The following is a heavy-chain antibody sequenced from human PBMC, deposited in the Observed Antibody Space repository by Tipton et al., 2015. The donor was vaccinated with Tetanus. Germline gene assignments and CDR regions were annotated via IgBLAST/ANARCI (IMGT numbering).Heavy chain of an antibody. V-gene: IGHV1-69*06. CDR2: IIPIFGTA. Sequence: QLVQSGAEVKKPGSSVKVSCKASGGTFSSYAISWVRQAPGQGLEWMGGIIPIFGTANYAQKFQGSVTITADKSTSTAYMELSSLRSEDTAVYYCAREGHCGGDCYWNYWGQGTLVTVSS. CDR1: GGTFSSYA. J-gene: IGHJ4*02. D-gene: IGHD2-21*02. CDR3: AREGHCGGDCYWNY.